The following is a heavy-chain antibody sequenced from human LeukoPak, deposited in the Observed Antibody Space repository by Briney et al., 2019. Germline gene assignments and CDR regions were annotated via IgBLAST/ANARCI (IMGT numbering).Heavy chain of an antibody. CDR3: ARARDRRDEDAFDS. J-gene: IGHJ3*02. V-gene: IGHV3-21*01. Sequence: GGSLRLSCAASGFTFSNSSMNWVRQAPGEGLEWVSSISHGRGYIHYTDSVRGRFTISRDNAKNSLYLQMNSLRAEDTAVYYCARARDRRDEDAFDSWGQGTMVTVSS. D-gene: IGHD1-14*01. CDR2: ISHGRGYI. CDR1: GFTFSNSS.